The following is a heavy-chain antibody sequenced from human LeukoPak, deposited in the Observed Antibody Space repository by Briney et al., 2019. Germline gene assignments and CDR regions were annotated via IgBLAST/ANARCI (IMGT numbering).Heavy chain of an antibody. CDR3: ARGDYYAGGGRNWFDP. CDR1: GGSISSGDYH. J-gene: IGHJ5*02. Sequence: PSQTLSLTCTVSGGSISSGDYHWSWIRQHPGKGLEWIGYIYYSGSTYYNPSLRSRVTISVDTSKNQFSLGLTSVTAADTAVYYCARGDYYAGGGRNWFDPWGHGTLVTVSS. CDR2: IYYSGST. V-gene: IGHV4-31*03. D-gene: IGHD3-16*01.